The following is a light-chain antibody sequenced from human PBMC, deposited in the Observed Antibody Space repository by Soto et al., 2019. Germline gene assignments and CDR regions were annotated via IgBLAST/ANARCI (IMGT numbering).Light chain of an antibody. CDR1: QSVSSY. CDR3: QQRNSWPLT. Sequence: EIVLTQSPATLSLSPGERATLSCRASQSVSSYLAWYQQKPGQAPRLLIYDASNRATGIPARFSGRGSGTDFTLIISSLEPEDSAVYYCQQRNSWPLTFGGGTKVDIK. J-gene: IGKJ4*01. V-gene: IGKV3-11*01. CDR2: DAS.